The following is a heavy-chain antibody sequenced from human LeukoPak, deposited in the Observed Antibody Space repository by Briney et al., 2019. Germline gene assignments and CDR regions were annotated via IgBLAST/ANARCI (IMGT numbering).Heavy chain of an antibody. J-gene: IGHJ4*02. CDR1: GFTFSSYA. CDR2: ISYDGSNK. D-gene: IGHD6-19*01. V-gene: IGHV3-30-3*01. Sequence: GGSLRLSCAASGFTFSSYAMHWVRQAPGKGLEWVAVISYDGSNKYYADSVKGRLTISRDNSKNTLYLQMNSLRAEDTAVYYCVGIAVAGTRNYWGQGTLVTVSS. CDR3: VGIAVAGTRNY.